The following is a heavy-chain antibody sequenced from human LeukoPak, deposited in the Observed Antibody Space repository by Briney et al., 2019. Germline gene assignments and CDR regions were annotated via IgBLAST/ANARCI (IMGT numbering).Heavy chain of an antibody. CDR1: GGSFSGYY. CDR2: IYISGST. Sequence: SETLSLTCTVYGGSFSGYYWSWIRQPPGKGLEWIGRIYISGSTNYNPSLKSRVTMSVDTSKNQFSLKLSSVTAADTAVYYCARRSVRGVIRYWGQGTLVTVSS. V-gene: IGHV4-59*10. J-gene: IGHJ4*02. CDR3: ARRSVRGVIRY. D-gene: IGHD3-10*01.